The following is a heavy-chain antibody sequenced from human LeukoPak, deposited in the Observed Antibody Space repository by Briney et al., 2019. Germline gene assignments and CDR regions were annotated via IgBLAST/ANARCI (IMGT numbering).Heavy chain of an antibody. CDR3: AKETAITIFGVVIPDY. CDR2: ISGSGGST. J-gene: IGHJ4*02. CDR1: GFTFSSYA. Sequence: GGSLRLSCAASGFTFSSYAMSWVRQAPGKGLEWVSAISGSGGSTYYADSVKGRFTISRYNSKNTLYLQMNSLRAEDTAVYYCAKETAITIFGVVIPDYWGQGTLVTVSS. D-gene: IGHD3-3*01. V-gene: IGHV3-23*01.